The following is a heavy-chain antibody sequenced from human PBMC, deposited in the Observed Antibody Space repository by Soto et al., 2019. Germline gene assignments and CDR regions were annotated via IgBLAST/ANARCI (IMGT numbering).Heavy chain of an antibody. V-gene: IGHV3-48*03. Sequence: GGSLRLSCAGSGFPFSTYEMNWVRQAPGKGLEWIAHITTSGSDMNYADSVKGRFTISRDNSKSSVFLQMNSLRVEDTAIYYCAKIFFTRITMVRGVPDAFDIWGQGTMVTVSS. J-gene: IGHJ3*02. CDR3: AKIFFTRITMVRGVPDAFDI. CDR2: ITTSGSDM. D-gene: IGHD3-10*01. CDR1: GFPFSTYE.